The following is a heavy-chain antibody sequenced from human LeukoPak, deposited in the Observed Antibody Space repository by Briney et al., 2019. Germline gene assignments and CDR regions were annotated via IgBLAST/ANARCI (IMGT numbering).Heavy chain of an antibody. CDR2: ISSSSSYI. CDR3: ARAWFGELSPTYYFDY. J-gene: IGHJ4*02. Sequence: GGSLRLSCAASGFTFSSYSMNWVRQAPGKGLEWVSSISSSSSYIYYADSVKGRLTISRDNAKNSLYLQMNSLRAEDTAVYYCARAWFGELSPTYYFDYWGQGTLVTVSS. V-gene: IGHV3-21*01. D-gene: IGHD3-10*01. CDR1: GFTFSSYS.